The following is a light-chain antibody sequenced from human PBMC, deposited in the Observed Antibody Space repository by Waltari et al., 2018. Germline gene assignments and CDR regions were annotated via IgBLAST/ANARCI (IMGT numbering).Light chain of an antibody. V-gene: IGLV1-44*01. CDR1: SSNIGSNA. Sequence: QSVLTQPPSASGTPGQRVTISCSGRSSNIGSNAVTWYHQSPGAAPKLLIYTNDQRPSGGPDRFSGSKSGTSAALAISGLQAEDEADYYGAAWDDSLNGVIFGGGTKLTVL. J-gene: IGLJ2*01. CDR3: AAWDDSLNGVI. CDR2: TND.